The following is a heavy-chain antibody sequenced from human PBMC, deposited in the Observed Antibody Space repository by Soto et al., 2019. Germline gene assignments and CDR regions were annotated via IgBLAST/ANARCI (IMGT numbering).Heavy chain of an antibody. CDR3: AYTPPDSLMDV. J-gene: IGHJ6*02. V-gene: IGHV2-5*01. D-gene: IGHD2-15*01. CDR1: GFSLSTSKMG. Sequence: QITLKESGPTLVKPTETLTLTCTFSGFSLSTSKMGVGWIRQPPGKALEWLALIYWNEETRYSPSLKSRLTITKDISKNQVILTMINMDPVDTATYYCAYTPPDSLMDVWGQGTTVTVSS. CDR2: IYWNEET.